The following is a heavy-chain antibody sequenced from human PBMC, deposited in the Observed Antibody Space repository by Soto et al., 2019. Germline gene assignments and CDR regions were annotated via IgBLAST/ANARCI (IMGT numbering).Heavy chain of an antibody. D-gene: IGHD6-19*01. J-gene: IGHJ4*02. Sequence: EVQLVESGGGLVQPGGSLRLSCAASGFTFSSYWMSWVRQAPGKGLKWVASIKEDGSEKYYVDSVKGRFTISRANAKNSLSLQMNSLTAEDTAVYSCTREDPGIAVAGTRYWGQGTLVTVSS. CDR3: TREDPGIAVAGTRY. V-gene: IGHV3-7*01. CDR2: IKEDGSEK. CDR1: GFTFSSYW.